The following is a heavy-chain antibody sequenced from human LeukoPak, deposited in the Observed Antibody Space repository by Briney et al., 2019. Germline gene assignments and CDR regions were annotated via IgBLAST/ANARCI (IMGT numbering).Heavy chain of an antibody. CDR2: ISSSSSYI. CDR1: ELTFSSYS. Sequence: GGSLRLSCAASELTFSSYSMNWVRQAPGKGLEWVSSISSSSSYIYYADSVKGRFTISRDNAKNSLYLQMNSLRAEDTAVYYCAREAYGSGSSDYWGQGTLVTVSS. CDR3: AREAYGSGSSDY. D-gene: IGHD3-10*01. V-gene: IGHV3-21*01. J-gene: IGHJ4*02.